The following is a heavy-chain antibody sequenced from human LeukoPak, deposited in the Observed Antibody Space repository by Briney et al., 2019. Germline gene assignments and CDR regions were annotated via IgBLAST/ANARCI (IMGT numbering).Heavy chain of an antibody. CDR2: IYYSGST. Sequence: PSEALSLTCTVSGGSISSYYWSWIRQPPGKGLEWIGYIYYSGSTNYNPSLKSRVTISVDTSKNQFSLKLSSVTASDTAVYYCARHGAIFSGFYRGQGTLVTVSS. CDR1: GGSISSYY. D-gene: IGHD6-19*01. J-gene: IGHJ4*02. V-gene: IGHV4-59*08. CDR3: ARHGAIFSGFY.